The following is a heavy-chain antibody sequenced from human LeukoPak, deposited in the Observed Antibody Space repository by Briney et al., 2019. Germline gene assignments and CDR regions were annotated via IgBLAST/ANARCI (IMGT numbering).Heavy chain of an antibody. CDR3: ARREQRLGFDS. J-gene: IGHJ4*02. V-gene: IGHV5-51*01. CDR1: GYSFTSYW. D-gene: IGHD6-25*01. CDR2: IFSGDSDT. Sequence: GESLKISCKGSGYSFTSYWIGWVRQMPGKGLEWMGIIFSGDSDTRYSPSFLGHVTISADKSISTAYLQRSSLKASDTAMYYCARREQRLGFDSWGQGTLVTVSS.